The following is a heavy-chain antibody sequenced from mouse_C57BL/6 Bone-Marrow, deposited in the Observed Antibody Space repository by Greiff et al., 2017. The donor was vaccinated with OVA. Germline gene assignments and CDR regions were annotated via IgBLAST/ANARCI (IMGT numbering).Heavy chain of an antibody. J-gene: IGHJ3*01. CDR1: GFSLTSYG. CDR2: IWRGGST. V-gene: IGHV2-5*01. CDR3: AKKGGLLRFYLGY. D-gene: IGHD1-1*01. Sequence: QVHVKQSGPGLVQPSQSLSITCTVSGFSLTSYGVHWVRQSPGKGLEWLGVIWRGGSTDYNAAFMSRLSITKDKSKSQVFFKMNSLQADDTAIYYCAKKGGLLRFYLGYWGQGTLVTVSA.